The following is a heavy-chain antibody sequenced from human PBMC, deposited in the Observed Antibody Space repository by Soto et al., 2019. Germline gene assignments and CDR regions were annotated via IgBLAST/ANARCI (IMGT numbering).Heavy chain of an antibody. V-gene: IGHV4-4*02. J-gene: IGHJ6*02. CDR1: GGSISSSNW. CDR3: ARVYSGYCSSTSCYGVGGYYHYGMDV. Sequence: PSETLSLTCAVSGGSISSSNWWSWVRQPPGKGLEWIGEIYHSGSTNYNPSLKSRVTISVDKSKNQFSLKLSSVTAADTAVYYCARVYSGYCSSTSCYGVGGYYHYGMDVWAQRTTVPVS. D-gene: IGHD2-2*01. CDR2: IYHSGST.